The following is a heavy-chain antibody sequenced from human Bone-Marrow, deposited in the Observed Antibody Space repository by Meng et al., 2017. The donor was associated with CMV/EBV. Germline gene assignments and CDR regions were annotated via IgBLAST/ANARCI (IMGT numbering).Heavy chain of an antibody. J-gene: IGHJ6*02. V-gene: IGHV1-18*01. CDR3: ARESDFWSGSVGYYYGMDV. D-gene: IGHD3-3*01. Sequence: ASVKVSCKASGYTFTSYGISWVRQAPGQGLEWMGWISAYNGNTNYAQKLQGRVTMTTDTSTSTAYMELRSLRSEDTAVYYCARESDFWSGSVGYYYGMDVWVQGTTVTVSS. CDR2: ISAYNGNT. CDR1: GYTFTSYG.